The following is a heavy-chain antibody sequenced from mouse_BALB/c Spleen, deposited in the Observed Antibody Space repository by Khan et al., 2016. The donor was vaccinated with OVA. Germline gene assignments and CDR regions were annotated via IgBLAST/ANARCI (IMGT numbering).Heavy chain of an antibody. CDR1: GFSLTSYG. CDR2: IWSDGKT. D-gene: IGHD2-4*01. Sequence: QVQLKESGPGLVAPSQSLSITCTVSGFSLTSYGVHWVRQPPGKGLEWLVVIWSDGKTTYNPTLKSRLSISKDNSKSQVFLKMNSLQTDDTAMYYCARNTHMITTVIDYWGQGTSVTVSS. J-gene: IGHJ4*01. CDR3: ARNTHMITTVIDY. V-gene: IGHV2-6*02.